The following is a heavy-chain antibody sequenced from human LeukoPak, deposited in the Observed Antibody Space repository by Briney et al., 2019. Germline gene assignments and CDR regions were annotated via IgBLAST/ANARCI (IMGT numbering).Heavy chain of an antibody. CDR2: MDPKNGNT. CDR1: GYSFSTFD. D-gene: IGHD3-9*01. CDR3: ARVPATTDILTGYYG. V-gene: IGHV1-8*01. J-gene: IGHJ4*02. Sequence: ASVKVSCKASGYSFSTFDVNWVRQATGQGLEWMGWMDPKNGNTGYAQKFQGRVTMTSDTSISTAYMELSSLRSEDTAVYYCARVPATTDILTGYYGWGQGTLVTVSS.